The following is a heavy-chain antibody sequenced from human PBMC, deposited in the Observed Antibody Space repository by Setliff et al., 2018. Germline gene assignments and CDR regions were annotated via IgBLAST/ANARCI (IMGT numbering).Heavy chain of an antibody. J-gene: IGHJ6*03. CDR3: AREQWLDPPGYYYMDV. D-gene: IGHD6-19*01. V-gene: IGHV4-39*07. CDR2: MYHNGDT. Sequence: SETLSLTCAVSDDSTRNNNYFWAWIRQPPGKGLEWIGFMYHNGDTHYSPSLKSRVSLSVDTSKRQVSLKLNSVTAADMAVYYCAREQWLDPPGYYYMDVWAKGTTVTVSS. CDR1: DDSTRNNNYF.